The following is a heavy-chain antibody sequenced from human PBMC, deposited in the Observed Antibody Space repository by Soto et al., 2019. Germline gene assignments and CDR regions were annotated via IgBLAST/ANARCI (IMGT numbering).Heavy chain of an antibody. J-gene: IGHJ4*02. CDR1: GGTFSSYT. V-gene: IGHV1-69*08. D-gene: IGHD3-22*01. Sequence: QVQLVQSGAEVKKPGSSVKVSCKASGGTFSSYTISWVRQAPGQGLEWMGRIIPILGIANYAQKFQGRVTITADKSTSTAYMELSSLRSEDTAVYYCARDSDVGYYDSSGSFDYWGQGTLVTVSS. CDR2: IIPILGIA. CDR3: ARDSDVGYYDSSGSFDY.